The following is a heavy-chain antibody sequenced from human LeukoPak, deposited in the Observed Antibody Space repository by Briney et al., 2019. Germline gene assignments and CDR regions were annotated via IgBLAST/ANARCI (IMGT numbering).Heavy chain of an antibody. J-gene: IGHJ6*02. D-gene: IGHD3-10*01. V-gene: IGHV4-39*07. Sequence: PSETLSLTCTVSGGSISSYYWGWIRQPPGKGREWIGSIYYSGSTYYNPSLKSRVTISVDTSENQFSLKLSSVTAADTAVYYCARGTYYYGSGTLGYYYYGMDVWGQGTTVTVSS. CDR3: ARGTYYYGSGTLGYYYYGMDV. CDR2: IYYSGST. CDR1: GGSISSYY.